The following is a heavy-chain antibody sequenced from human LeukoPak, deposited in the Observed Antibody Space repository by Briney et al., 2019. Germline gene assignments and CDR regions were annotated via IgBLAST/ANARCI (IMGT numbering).Heavy chain of an antibody. V-gene: IGHV3-30*18. CDR2: ISYDGSNK. CDR1: GFTFSSYG. CDR3: AKDKVRSGWFFDY. J-gene: IGHJ4*02. D-gene: IGHD6-19*01. Sequence: GGSLRLSCAASGFTFSSYGMHWVRQAPGKGLEWVAVISYDGSNKYYADSVKGRFTISRDNSKNTLYLQMNSLRAEDTAVYYCAKDKVRSGWFFDYWGQGTLVTVSS.